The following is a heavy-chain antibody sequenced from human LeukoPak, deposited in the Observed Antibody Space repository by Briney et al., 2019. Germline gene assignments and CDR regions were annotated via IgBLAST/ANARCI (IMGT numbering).Heavy chain of an antibody. CDR2: ISGSGGST. Sequence: PGGSLRLSCAAPGFTFSSYGMSWVRQAPGKGLEWVSAISGSGGSTYYADSVKGRFTISRDNSKNTLYLQMNSLRAEDTAVYYCAREVPRTLWFGELYSTPYYYYYMDVWGKGTTVTISS. V-gene: IGHV3-23*01. J-gene: IGHJ6*03. D-gene: IGHD3-10*01. CDR3: AREVPRTLWFGELYSTPYYYYYMDV. CDR1: GFTFSSYG.